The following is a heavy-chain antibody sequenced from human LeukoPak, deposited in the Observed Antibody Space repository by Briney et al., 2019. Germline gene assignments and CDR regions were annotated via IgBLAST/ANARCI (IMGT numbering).Heavy chain of an antibody. D-gene: IGHD6-19*01. V-gene: IGHV3-23*01. CDR3: AKDHYSSGWYGWSFDY. J-gene: IGHJ4*02. Sequence: ETLSLTCTVSGGSISSSSYYWGWIRQPPGKGLEWVSAISGSGGSTYYADSVKGRFTISRDNSKNTLYLQMNSLRAEDTAVYYCAKDHYSSGWYGWSFDYWGQGTLVTVSS. CDR1: GGSISSSSYY. CDR2: ISGSGGST.